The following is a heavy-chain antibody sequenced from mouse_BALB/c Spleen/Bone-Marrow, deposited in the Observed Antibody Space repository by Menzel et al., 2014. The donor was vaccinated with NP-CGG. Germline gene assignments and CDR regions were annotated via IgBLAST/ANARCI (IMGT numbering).Heavy chain of an antibody. J-gene: IGHJ4*01. Sequence: EVKLVESGGDLVKPGGSLKLSCAASGFTFSNYGMSWVRQTPDKRLEWVATISSGGSYTYFPDSVKGRFTISRDSAKNTLYLQMNSLKSEDAAMYYCARLTPDYAMDYWGQGTSVTVSS. CDR3: ARLTPDYAMDY. CDR1: GFTFSNYG. CDR2: ISSGGSYT. D-gene: IGHD1-3*01. V-gene: IGHV5-6*01.